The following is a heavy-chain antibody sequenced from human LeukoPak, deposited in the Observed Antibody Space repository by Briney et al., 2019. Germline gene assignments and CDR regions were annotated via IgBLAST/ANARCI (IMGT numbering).Heavy chain of an antibody. CDR1: GFTFGSYA. V-gene: IGHV3-23*01. CDR2: IGGSGVTA. J-gene: IGHJ4*02. Sequence: GGSLRLFCAASGFTFGSYALSWVRQAPGKGLEGVSTIGGSGVTAYYADSVKGRFTIYRDNSKSRLSLQMNSLRAEDTAVYYCAKTLSSGWSGKYYFDYWGQGTLVSVSS. D-gene: IGHD6-19*01. CDR3: AKTLSSGWSGKYYFDY.